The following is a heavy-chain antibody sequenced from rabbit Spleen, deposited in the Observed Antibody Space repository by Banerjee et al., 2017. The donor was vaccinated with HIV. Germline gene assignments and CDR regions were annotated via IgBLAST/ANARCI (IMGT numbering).Heavy chain of an antibody. CDR3: ARDSGSSFSSYGMDL. Sequence: QSLEESGGDLVKPGASLTLTCTASGFSFSSSYWICWVRQAPGKGLEWIACIRGDGGSTFYANWAKGRFTVSRTSSTTVTLQMTSLTAADTATYFCARDSGSSFSSYGMDLWGPGTLVTVS. V-gene: IGHV1S40*01. D-gene: IGHD8-1*01. J-gene: IGHJ6*01. CDR1: GFSFSSSYW. CDR2: IRGDGGST.